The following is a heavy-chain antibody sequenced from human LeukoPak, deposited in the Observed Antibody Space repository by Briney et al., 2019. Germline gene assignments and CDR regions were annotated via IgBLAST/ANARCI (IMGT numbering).Heavy chain of an antibody. D-gene: IGHD6-13*01. Sequence: SETLSLTCTVSGGSISSYYWSWIRQPPGKGLEWIGSIYYSGSTYYNPSLKSRVTISVDTSKNQFSLKLSSVTAADTAVYYCAGPDTAADWFDPWGQGTLVTVSS. CDR2: IYYSGST. CDR3: AGPDTAADWFDP. J-gene: IGHJ5*02. CDR1: GGSISSYY. V-gene: IGHV4-59*05.